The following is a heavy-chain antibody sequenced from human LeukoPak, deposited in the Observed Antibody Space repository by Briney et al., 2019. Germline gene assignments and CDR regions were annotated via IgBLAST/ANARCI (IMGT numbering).Heavy chain of an antibody. CDR3: SRSLLGGADH. CDR1: GFTLSDHW. CDR2: INRDGSKK. D-gene: IGHD3-16*01. J-gene: IGHJ4*02. Sequence: GGSLRLSCAGAGFTLSDHWMHWVRQAPGEGLVWVSRINRDGSKKDYADSVKGRFSISRDNAKSTVYLEMNSLRAEDTAVYYCSRSLLGGADHWGQGTLVTVSS. V-gene: IGHV3-74*01.